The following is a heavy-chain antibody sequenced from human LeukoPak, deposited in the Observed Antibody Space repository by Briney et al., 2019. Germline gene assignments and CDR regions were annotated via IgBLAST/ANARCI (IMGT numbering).Heavy chain of an antibody. CDR3: ATESGTYSGTCFDY. Sequence: PGGSLRLSCAASGFTFSSYNMNWVRQAPGKGLEWVSYISSSSNPTYYADSVKGRFTISRDNAKNSLYLQMNSLRAEDTAVYYCATESGTYSGTCFDYWGQGTLVTVSS. D-gene: IGHD1-26*01. V-gene: IGHV3-48*01. CDR1: GFTFSSYN. CDR2: ISSSSNPT. J-gene: IGHJ4*02.